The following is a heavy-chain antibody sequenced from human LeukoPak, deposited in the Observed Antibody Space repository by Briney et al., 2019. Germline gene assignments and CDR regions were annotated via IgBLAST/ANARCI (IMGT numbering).Heavy chain of an antibody. J-gene: IGHJ3*02. CDR3: ARDGAYCTNGVCYGDAFDI. D-gene: IGHD2-8*01. CDR1: GFTFSSYS. Sequence: GGSLRLSCAASGFTFSSYSMNWVRQAPGKGLEWVSSISSSSIYIYYADSVKGRFTISRDNAKNSLYLQMNSLRAEDTAVYNCARDGAYCTNGVCYGDAFDIWGQGTMVTVSS. V-gene: IGHV3-21*01. CDR2: ISSSSIYI.